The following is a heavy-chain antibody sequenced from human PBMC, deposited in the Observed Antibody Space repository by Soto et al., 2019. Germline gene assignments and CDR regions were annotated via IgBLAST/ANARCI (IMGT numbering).Heavy chain of an antibody. CDR3: ARESIPAAISWRGYYYYYGMVF. D-gene: IGHD2-2*02. CDR1: GFTFSSYA. J-gene: IGHJ6*02. CDR2: ISYDGSNK. Sequence: QVQLVESGGGVVQPGRSLRLSCAASGFTFSSYAMHWVRQAPGKGLEWVAVISYDGSNKYYAASVKGRFTISRDNSKNTLYLQMNSRRAEDTAVYYCARESIPAAISWRGYYYYYGMVFWGQGTTVTVSS. V-gene: IGHV3-30-3*01.